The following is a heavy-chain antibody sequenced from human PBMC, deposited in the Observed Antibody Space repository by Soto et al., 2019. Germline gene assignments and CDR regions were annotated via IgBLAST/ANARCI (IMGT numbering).Heavy chain of an antibody. D-gene: IGHD3-9*01. Sequence: QVQLVESGGGVVQPGRSLRLSCAASGFTFSSYAMHWVRQAPGKGLEWVAVISYDGSNKYYADSVKGRFTISRDNSKNTLYLQMNSLRAEDTAVYYCARDIYDILTGYAHGPDYYYGMDVWGQGTTVTVSS. CDR3: ARDIYDILTGYAHGPDYYYGMDV. CDR2: ISYDGSNK. CDR1: GFTFSSYA. J-gene: IGHJ6*02. V-gene: IGHV3-30-3*01.